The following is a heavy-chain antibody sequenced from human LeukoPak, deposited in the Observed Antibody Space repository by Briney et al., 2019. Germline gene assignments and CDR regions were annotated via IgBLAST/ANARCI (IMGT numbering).Heavy chain of an antibody. D-gene: IGHD6-13*01. V-gene: IGHV4-59*01. Sequence: SETLSLTCAVYGGSFSGYYWSWIRQPPGKGLEWIGYIYYSGTTNYSPSLKSRVTMSLDTSKNQFSLRLSSVIAADTAVYYCARDRGSSLDYWGQGTLVTVSS. CDR2: IYYSGTT. J-gene: IGHJ4*02. CDR1: GGSFSGYY. CDR3: ARDRGSSLDY.